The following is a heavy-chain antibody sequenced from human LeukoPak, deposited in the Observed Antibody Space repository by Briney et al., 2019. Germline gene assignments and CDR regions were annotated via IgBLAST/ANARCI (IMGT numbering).Heavy chain of an antibody. CDR2: ISWNSGSI. D-gene: IGHD6-19*01. Sequence: PGGSLRLSCAASGFTFDDYAMHWVRQAPGKGLEWVSGISWNSGSIGYADSVKGRFTIPRDNAKNSLYLQMNSLRAEDTALYYCAKGSSGWYGYHYYMDVWGKGTTVTVSS. CDR3: AKGSSGWYGYHYYMDV. V-gene: IGHV3-9*01. J-gene: IGHJ6*03. CDR1: GFTFDDYA.